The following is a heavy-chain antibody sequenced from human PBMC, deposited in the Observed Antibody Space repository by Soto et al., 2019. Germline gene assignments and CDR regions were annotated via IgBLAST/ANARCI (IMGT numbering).Heavy chain of an antibody. J-gene: IGHJ4*02. CDR1: GGSISSSSYY. CDR3: ARHEGYSYGNFDY. CDR2: IYYSGST. Sequence: QLQLQESGPGLVKPSETLSLTCTVSGGSISSSSYYWGWIRQPPGKGLEWIGSIYYSGSTYYNPSLKSRVTISVDTSKNQFSLKLSSVTAADTAVYYCARHEGYSYGNFDYWGQGTLVTVSS. V-gene: IGHV4-39*01. D-gene: IGHD5-18*01.